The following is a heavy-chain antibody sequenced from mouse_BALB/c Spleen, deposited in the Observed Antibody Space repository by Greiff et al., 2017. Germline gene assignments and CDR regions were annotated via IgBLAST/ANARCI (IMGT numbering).Heavy chain of an antibody. D-gene: IGHD1-2*01. CDR1: GFTFSDYY. CDR2: ISDGGSYT. V-gene: IGHV5-4*02. J-gene: IGHJ3*01. Sequence: EVMLVESGGGLVKPGGSLKLSCAASGFTFSDYYMYWVRQTPEKRLEWVATISDGGSYTYYPDSVKGRFTISRDNAKNNLYLQMSSLKSEDTAMYYCAREGLLLRLQAWFAYWGQGTLVTVSA. CDR3: AREGLLLRLQAWFAY.